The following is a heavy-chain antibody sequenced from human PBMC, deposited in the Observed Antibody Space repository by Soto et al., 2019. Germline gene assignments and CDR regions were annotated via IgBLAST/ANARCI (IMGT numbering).Heavy chain of an antibody. CDR2: ISAYNGNT. J-gene: IGHJ4*02. D-gene: IGHD3-22*01. CDR1: GYTFTSYG. CDR3: ARASHDSSGYYFPSDY. Sequence: ASVKVSCKASGYTFTSYGISWVRQAPGQGLEWMGWISAYNGNTNYVQKLQGRVTMTTDTSTSTAYMELRSLRSDDTAVYYCARASHDSSGYYFPSDYWGQGTLVTVSS. V-gene: IGHV1-18*01.